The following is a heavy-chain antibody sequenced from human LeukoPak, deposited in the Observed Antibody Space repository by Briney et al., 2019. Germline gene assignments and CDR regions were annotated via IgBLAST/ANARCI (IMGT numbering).Heavy chain of an antibody. CDR1: GFTVSSNY. D-gene: IGHD2-2*01. Sequence: GGSLRLSCAASGFTVSSNYMSWVRQAPGKGLEWVSVIYSGGSTYYADSVKGRFTISRDNSKNTLYLQMNSLRAEDTAVYYCAKDIVVVPAAENDYWGQGTLVTVSS. CDR2: IYSGGST. J-gene: IGHJ4*02. CDR3: AKDIVVVPAAENDY. V-gene: IGHV3-66*01.